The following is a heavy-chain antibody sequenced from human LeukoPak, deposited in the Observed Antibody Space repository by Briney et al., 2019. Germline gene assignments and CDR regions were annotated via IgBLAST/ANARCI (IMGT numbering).Heavy chain of an antibody. V-gene: IGHV3-21*01. CDR2: TSSSSSYK. CDR1: GVIFRSQS. J-gene: IGHJ4*02. D-gene: IGHD5-18*01. Sequence: GGSLRLSCAASGVIFRSQSMNWVRQAPGKRREWVSSTSSSSSYKHYADSVKGRFTISRDNAKTSLYLQMNSLRAEDTAVYFCASRMDTYLDYWGQGTLVTVSS. CDR3: ASRMDTYLDY.